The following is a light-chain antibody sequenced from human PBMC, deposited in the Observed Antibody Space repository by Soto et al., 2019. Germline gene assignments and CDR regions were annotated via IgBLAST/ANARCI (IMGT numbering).Light chain of an antibody. Sequence: QSALTQPASVSGSPGQSITISCTGTSSDVGGYNYVSWYQQHPGKAPKLMIYDVSNRPSGVSNRFSGSKSGNTASLTISGLQAEAEADYYCSSYTSSSTLVLFGGGTKLTVL. CDR1: SSDVGGYNY. CDR2: DVS. CDR3: SSYTSSSTLVL. V-gene: IGLV2-14*01. J-gene: IGLJ2*01.